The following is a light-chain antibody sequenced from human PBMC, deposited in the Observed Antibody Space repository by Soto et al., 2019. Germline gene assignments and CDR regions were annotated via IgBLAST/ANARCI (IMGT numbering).Light chain of an antibody. CDR1: SSDVGGSDY. V-gene: IGLV2-11*01. J-gene: IGLJ1*01. CDR2: DDN. Sequence: QSVLTQPRSVSGSPGQSVTISCTGTSSDVGGSDYVSWFQHYPGKGPKLLIYDDNKRPSGIPDRFSGSKSGTSATLGITGFQTGDEADYYCGSWDSSLSAYVFGTGTKLTVL. CDR3: GSWDSSLSAYV.